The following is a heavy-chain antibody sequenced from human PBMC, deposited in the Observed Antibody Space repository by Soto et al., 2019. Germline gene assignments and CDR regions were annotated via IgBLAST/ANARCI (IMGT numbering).Heavy chain of an antibody. CDR2: VYYSGST. CDR3: GRRGVDFFFAF. CDR1: GGSISGHY. D-gene: IGHD3-3*01. J-gene: IGHJ4*02. V-gene: IGHV4-59*11. Sequence: PSETLSLTCVVSGGSISGHYWSWIRQPPGKGLVWIGYVYYSGSTNYNPSLKSRVTMSVDTPKNQFSLKVSSVTAADPAGYYCGRRGVDFFFAFGGQGPRVPVPS.